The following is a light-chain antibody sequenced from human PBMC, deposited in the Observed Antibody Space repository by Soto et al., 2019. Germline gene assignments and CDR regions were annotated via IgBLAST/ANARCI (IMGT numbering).Light chain of an antibody. Sequence: DLQLTQSPSFLSASVGDRVTITCRASQDISSYLAWYQQKPGKAPKLLIYAASTLQSGVPSKFSGSGSGTEFTLTISSLQPEDFATYYCQHLNTSPFTFGPGTTVDVK. CDR1: QDISSY. V-gene: IGKV1-9*01. J-gene: IGKJ3*01. CDR3: QHLNTSPFT. CDR2: AAS.